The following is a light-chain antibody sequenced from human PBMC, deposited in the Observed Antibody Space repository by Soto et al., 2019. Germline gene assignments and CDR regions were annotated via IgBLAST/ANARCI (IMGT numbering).Light chain of an antibody. J-gene: IGKJ2*01. CDR1: QAISGY. CDR2: AAS. V-gene: IGKV1-9*01. CDR3: QQFKSYPYT. Sequence: IQLTQSPSSLSASVGDRVTNTCRASQAISGYLVWYQQNPGRAPKLLIYAASTLQSGVPSRFSGSGSGTDFTLTISSLHPADFATYYCQQFKSYPYTFGQGTKVDIK.